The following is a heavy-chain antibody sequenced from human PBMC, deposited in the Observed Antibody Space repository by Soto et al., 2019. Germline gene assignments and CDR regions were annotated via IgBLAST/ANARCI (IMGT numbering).Heavy chain of an antibody. Sequence: EVQLLESGGGLVQPGGSLRLSCAASGFTFNNYAMGWVRQAPGKGLEWVSAITDSGDDTYYIDSVKGRFTISRDNSKSILYLQMNSLRADDTAIYYCAKLGSSSWSPHYYFDYWGQGTLVTVSS. CDR2: ITDSGDDT. CDR1: GFTFNNYA. J-gene: IGHJ4*02. CDR3: AKLGSSSWSPHYYFDY. D-gene: IGHD2-2*01. V-gene: IGHV3-23*01.